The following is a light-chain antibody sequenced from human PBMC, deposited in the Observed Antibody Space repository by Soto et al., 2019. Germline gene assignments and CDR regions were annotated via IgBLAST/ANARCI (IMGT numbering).Light chain of an antibody. CDR3: QQYGSSPRT. J-gene: IGKJ1*01. V-gene: IGKV3-20*01. Sequence: DIVLTQSPGTLSLSPGERATLSCRASQSVSNNYLAWYQQKPGQAPRLLIYGASGRATGIPDRFSGSGSGTDFTLTISRLEPEDFAVYYCQQYGSSPRTFGQGTKVEIK. CDR2: GAS. CDR1: QSVSNNY.